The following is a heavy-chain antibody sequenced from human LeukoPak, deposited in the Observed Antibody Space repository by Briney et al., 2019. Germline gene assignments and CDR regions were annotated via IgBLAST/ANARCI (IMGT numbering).Heavy chain of an antibody. Sequence: SETLSLTCTVSGGSISSSSYYWGWIRQPPGKGLEWIGSIYHSGSTYYNPSLKSRVTISVDTSKNQFSLKLSSVTAADTAVYYCARGEDYYDSSGSPDYWGQGTLVTVSS. CDR2: IYHSGST. D-gene: IGHD3-22*01. V-gene: IGHV4-39*07. CDR1: GGSISSSSYY. CDR3: ARGEDYYDSSGSPDY. J-gene: IGHJ4*02.